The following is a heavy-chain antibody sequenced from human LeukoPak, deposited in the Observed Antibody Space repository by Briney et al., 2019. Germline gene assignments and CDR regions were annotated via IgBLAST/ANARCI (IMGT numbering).Heavy chain of an antibody. CDR3: ARGRYSGFDF. Sequence: SQTLSLTCAISGDSVSSNLIAWNWIRQSPSRGLEWLGRTYYRSKWFNEYAVSVRGRINVNLDTSTNQLSLQLHSVTPEDTAVYYCARGRYSGFDFWGQGTWSPSLQ. CDR2: TYYRSKWFN. J-gene: IGHJ3*01. V-gene: IGHV6-1*01. D-gene: IGHD1-14*01. CDR1: GDSVSSNLIA.